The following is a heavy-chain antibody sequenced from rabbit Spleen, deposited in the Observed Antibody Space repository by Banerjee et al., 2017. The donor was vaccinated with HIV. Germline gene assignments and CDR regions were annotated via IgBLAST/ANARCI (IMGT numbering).Heavy chain of an antibody. CDR2: INAITGKA. Sequence: QEQLVESGGGLVQPEGSLTLTCTASGFSFSSSYYMCWVRQAPGKGLEWIACINAITGKAVYASWAKGRFTISKTSSTTVTLQMTSLTVADTATYFCARGSAAMTMVITGYYLSLWGPGTLVTVS. D-gene: IGHD2-1*01. J-gene: IGHJ4*01. V-gene: IGHV1S45*01. CDR1: GFSFSSSYY. CDR3: ARGSAAMTMVITGYYLSL.